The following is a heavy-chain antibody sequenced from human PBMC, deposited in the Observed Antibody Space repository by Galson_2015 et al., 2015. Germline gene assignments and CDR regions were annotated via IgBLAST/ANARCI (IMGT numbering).Heavy chain of an antibody. D-gene: IGHD3-16*01. Sequence: SETLSLTCAVYGGSLSLGYWHWLRQSPEEGLEWPAEIDEFGGTTCNPSLGSRVTISVDTSKNQFSLKLGSVSGADTAVYHCAREIGVHRGAFDVWGQGTMVIVSS. CDR2: IDEFGGT. CDR1: GGSLSLGY. CDR3: AREIGVHRGAFDV. J-gene: IGHJ3*01. V-gene: IGHV4-34*01.